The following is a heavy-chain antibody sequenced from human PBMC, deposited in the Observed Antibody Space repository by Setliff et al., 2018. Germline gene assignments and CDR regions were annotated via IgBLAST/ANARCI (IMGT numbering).Heavy chain of an antibody. J-gene: IGHJ5*02. V-gene: IGHV4-30-4*02. CDR3: ARTSTYVLGSGSYWDRWFDP. D-gene: IGHD3-10*01. Sequence: SETLSLTCTVSGDSLSGDNYFWSWIRHLPGKGLQWLGHIYYTGKTYYNPSLRSRLEMSVDTSKREFALRLSSVTAVDTAVYYCARTSTYVLGSGSYWDRWFDPWSQGTLVTVSS. CDR1: GDSLSGDNYF. CDR2: IYYTGKT.